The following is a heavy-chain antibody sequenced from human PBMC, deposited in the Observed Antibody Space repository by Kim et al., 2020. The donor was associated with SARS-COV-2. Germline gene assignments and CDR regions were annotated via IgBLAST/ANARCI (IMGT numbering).Heavy chain of an antibody. J-gene: IGHJ1*01. CDR2: ISTSSTTI. Sequence: GGSLRLSCAASGITFSNLNMNWVRQAPGKGLEWVSYISTSSTTIYYADSVKGRFTISRDNDKNSLYLQMNSLRDEDTAVYYCARWQHGGPAEYFQHWGQGTLVTVSS. V-gene: IGHV3-48*02. D-gene: IGHD2-15*01. CDR3: ARWQHGGPAEYFQH. CDR1: GITFSNLN.